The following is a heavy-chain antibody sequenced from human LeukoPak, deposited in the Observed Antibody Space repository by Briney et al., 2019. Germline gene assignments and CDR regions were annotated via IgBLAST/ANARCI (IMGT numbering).Heavy chain of an antibody. CDR2: IYYSGST. V-gene: IGHV4-30-4*08. J-gene: IGHJ3*02. CDR1: GGSISSGGYY. Sequence: SSETLSLTCTVSGGSISSGGYYWSWIRQHPGKGLEWIGYIYYSGSTYYNPSLKSRVTISVDTSKNQFSLKLSSVTAADTAVYYCARGHTYYDSSGYRKANAFDIWGQGTMVTVSS. D-gene: IGHD3-22*01. CDR3: ARGHTYYDSSGYRKANAFDI.